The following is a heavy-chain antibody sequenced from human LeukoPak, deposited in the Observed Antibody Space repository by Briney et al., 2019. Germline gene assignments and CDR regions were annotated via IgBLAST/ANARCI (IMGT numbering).Heavy chain of an antibody. V-gene: IGHV4-39*01. D-gene: IGHD4-17*01. CDR2: IYYSGST. J-gene: IGHJ3*02. Sequence: PSETLSLTCTVSGGSISSSSYYWGWIRQPPGKGLERIGSIYYSGSTYYNPSLKSRVTISVDTSKNQFSLKLSSVTAADTAVYYCARLRNYGDYDGYAFDIWGQGTMVTVSS. CDR3: ARLRNYGDYDGYAFDI. CDR1: GGSISSSSYY.